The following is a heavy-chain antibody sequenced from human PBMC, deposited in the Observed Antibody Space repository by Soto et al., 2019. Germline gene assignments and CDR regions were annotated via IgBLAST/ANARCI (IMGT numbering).Heavy chain of an antibody. V-gene: IGHV3-48*02. CDR1: GFTLSSYS. CDR3: ARGGAYKIDY. Sequence: EVQLVESGGGLVQPGGSLRLSCAASGFTLSSYSTNWVRQAPGKGLEWVSYISSSSSTIYYADSVKGRFTISRDNAKNSLWLQMNSLRDEDTAVYYCARGGAYKIDYWGQGTLVTVSS. D-gene: IGHD1-20*01. CDR2: ISSSSSTI. J-gene: IGHJ4*02.